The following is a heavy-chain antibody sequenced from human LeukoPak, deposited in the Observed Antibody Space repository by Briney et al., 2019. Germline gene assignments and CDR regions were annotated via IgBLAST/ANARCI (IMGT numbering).Heavy chain of an antibody. V-gene: IGHV3-74*01. D-gene: IGHD3-22*01. Sequence: GGSLRLSCAASGFTLSNYWMHWVRQAPGKGLVWVSRINSGGRTTGYAGSVKGRFTISRDNAKKMLYQQMNSLRAEDTAVYYCVRDRPSDYYDSSVDAFDIWGRGTMVTVSS. CDR2: INSGGRTT. J-gene: IGHJ3*02. CDR1: GFTLSNYW. CDR3: VRDRPSDYYDSSVDAFDI.